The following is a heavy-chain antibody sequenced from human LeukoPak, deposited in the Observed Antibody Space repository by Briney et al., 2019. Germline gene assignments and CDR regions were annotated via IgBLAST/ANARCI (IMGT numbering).Heavy chain of an antibody. D-gene: IGHD2-15*01. CDR2: ISWNSANI. CDR3: ATPSCSGGSCYSNNYFDY. J-gene: IGHJ4*02. Sequence: GRSLRLSCAASGFTFGDYAMHWVRQAPGKGLEWVSGISWNSANIGYADSVKGRFTISRDNAKNSLYLQMNSLRAEDTAVYYCATPSCSGGSCYSNNYFDYWGQGTLVTVSS. CDR1: GFTFGDYA. V-gene: IGHV3-9*01.